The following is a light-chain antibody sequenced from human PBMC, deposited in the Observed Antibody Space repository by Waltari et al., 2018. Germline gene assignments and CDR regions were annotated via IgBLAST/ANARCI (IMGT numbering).Light chain of an antibody. Sequence: QSVLTQAPSASGTPGQRVTVSCSGGRATIGSNTVKWYQHDPVAAPKPLIYDNNQRPSGVPDRFSGSKSGTSASLAISGLQSEDEATYYCATWDDSLNGLVLGGGTKVTVL. CDR3: ATWDDSLNGLV. CDR1: RATIGSNT. V-gene: IGLV1-44*01. CDR2: DNN. J-gene: IGLJ3*02.